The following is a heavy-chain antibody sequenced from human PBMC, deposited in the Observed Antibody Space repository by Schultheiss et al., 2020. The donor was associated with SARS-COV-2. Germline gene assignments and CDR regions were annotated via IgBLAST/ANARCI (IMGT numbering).Heavy chain of an antibody. CDR2: IYYSGST. J-gene: IGHJ6*02. V-gene: IGHV4-30-2*05. Sequence: LRLSCAVSGGSISSGGYSWSWIRQPPGKGLEWIGYIYYSGSTYYNPSLKSRVTISVDTSKNQFSLKLSSVTAADTAVYYCARVVDTAMDYYYYYGMDVWGQGTTVTVSS. D-gene: IGHD5-18*01. CDR1: GGSISSGGYS. CDR3: ARVVDTAMDYYYYYGMDV.